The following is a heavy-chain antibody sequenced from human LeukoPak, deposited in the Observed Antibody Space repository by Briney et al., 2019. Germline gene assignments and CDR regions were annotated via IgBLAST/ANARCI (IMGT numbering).Heavy chain of an antibody. J-gene: IGHJ5*02. CDR3: ARDHNSGRAGPWFDP. V-gene: IGHV3-53*01. Sequence: GGSQRLSCAASGFTVSSNYMSWVRQAPGKGLEWVPVIYSGGSTYYADSVKGRFTISRDNSKNTLYLQMNSLRAEDTAVYYCARDHNSGRAGPWFDPWGQGTLVTVSS. CDR2: IYSGGST. D-gene: IGHD1-26*01. CDR1: GFTVSSNY.